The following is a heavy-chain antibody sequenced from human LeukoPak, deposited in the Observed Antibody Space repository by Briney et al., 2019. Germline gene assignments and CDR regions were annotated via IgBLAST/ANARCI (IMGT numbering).Heavy chain of an antibody. CDR1: GYTFTSYD. CDR2: MNPNSGNT. J-gene: IGHJ6*02. CDR3: ARPFLEWLLYSRGYYGLDV. D-gene: IGHD3-3*01. V-gene: IGHV1-8*01. Sequence: ASVTVSCTASGYTFTSYDINWVRQATGQGLEWMGWMNPNSGNTGYAQKFQGRVTMTRDSSINTAYMELSSLKSEDTAVYYCARPFLEWLLYSRGYYGLDVWGQGTTVTVSS.